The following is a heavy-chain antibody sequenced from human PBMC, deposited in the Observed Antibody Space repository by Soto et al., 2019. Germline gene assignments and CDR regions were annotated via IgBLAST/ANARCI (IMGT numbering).Heavy chain of an antibody. D-gene: IGHD4-17*01. Sequence: QVQLQESGPGLVKPSQTLSLTCTVSGGSISSGDYYWSWIRQPPGKGLEWIGYIYYSGSTYYNPSLKSRVTISVDTSKNQFSLKLSSVTAADTAVYYCARVGRYGDYGDIWFDPWGQGTLVTVSS. J-gene: IGHJ5*02. CDR1: GGSISSGDYY. CDR3: ARVGRYGDYGDIWFDP. CDR2: IYYSGST. V-gene: IGHV4-30-4*01.